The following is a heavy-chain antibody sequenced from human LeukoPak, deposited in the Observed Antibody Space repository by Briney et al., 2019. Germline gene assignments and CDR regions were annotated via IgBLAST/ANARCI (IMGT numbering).Heavy chain of an antibody. V-gene: IGHV4-39*01. D-gene: IGHD2-21*02. CDR3: ASGESIVVVTAPYWPFDY. CDR2: IYYSGST. Sequence: SETLSLPCTVSGGFISSSSYYGGWIRQPPGKGLEWIGRIYYSGSTYYNPSLKSRVTISVDTSKNQFSLKLSSVTAADTAVYYCASGESIVVVTAPYWPFDYWGQGTLVTVSS. CDR1: GGFISSSSYY. J-gene: IGHJ4*02.